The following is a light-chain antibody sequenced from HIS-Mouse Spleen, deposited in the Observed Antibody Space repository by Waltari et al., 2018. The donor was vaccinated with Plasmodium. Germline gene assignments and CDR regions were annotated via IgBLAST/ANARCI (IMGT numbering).Light chain of an antibody. J-gene: IGLJ2*01. CDR1: SLRSSY. CDR2: GKN. Sequence: SSELTQDPAVSVALGQTVRITCQGDSLRSSYASWYQQKPGQAPVLVIYGKNNRPSGIPDRFSGSKSGTSASLAISGLQSEDEADYYCAAWDDSLNGVVFAGGTKLTVL. V-gene: IGLV3-19*01. CDR3: AAWDDSLNGVV.